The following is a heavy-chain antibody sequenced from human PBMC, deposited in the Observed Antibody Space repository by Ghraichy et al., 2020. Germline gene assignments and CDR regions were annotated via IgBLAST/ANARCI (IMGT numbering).Heavy chain of an antibody. CDR1: GFTFSDYT. V-gene: IGHV3-21*01. CDR3: VLMGSTSSSHAFDI. CDR2: ITYSSSYI. Sequence: GGSLRLSCAASGFTFSDYTMNWVRQAPGKGLEWVSSITYSSSYIYYADSVKGRFTISRDNAKKSLYLHMSSLRPEDTAVYYCVLMGSTSSSHAFDIWGQGIMVTVSS. D-gene: IGHD6-13*01. J-gene: IGHJ3*02.